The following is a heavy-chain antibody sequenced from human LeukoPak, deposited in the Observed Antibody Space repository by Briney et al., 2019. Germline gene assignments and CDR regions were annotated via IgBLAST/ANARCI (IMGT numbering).Heavy chain of an antibody. CDR2: ITTYDGKI. J-gene: IGHJ4*02. V-gene: IGHV1-18*01. Sequence: ASVKVSCNTYGYTFTTYGITWVRQAPGQGLEWMGWITTYDGKINYAQKFQGRVTMTTDTTTSTAYMELTSLRSDDTAVYYCARGGGYSYDAFDYWGQGTLVTVSS. CDR3: ARGGGYSYDAFDY. CDR1: GYTFTTYG. D-gene: IGHD5-18*01.